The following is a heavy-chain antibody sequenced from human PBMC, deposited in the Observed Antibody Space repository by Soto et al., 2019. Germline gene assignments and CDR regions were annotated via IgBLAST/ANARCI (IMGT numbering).Heavy chain of an antibody. J-gene: IGHJ4*02. CDR2: ISYDGSNK. Sequence: PGRSLRLSCAAFGFTFSSYAMHWVRQAPGKGLEWVAVISYDGSNKYYADSVKGRFTISRDNSKNTLYLQMNSLRAEDTAVYYCARDHDFWSGYGYYFDYWGQGTLGTVSS. D-gene: IGHD3-3*01. V-gene: IGHV3-30-3*01. CDR1: GFTFSSYA. CDR3: ARDHDFWSGYGYYFDY.